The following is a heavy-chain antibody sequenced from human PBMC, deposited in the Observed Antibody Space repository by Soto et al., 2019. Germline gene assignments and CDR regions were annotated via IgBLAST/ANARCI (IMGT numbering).Heavy chain of an antibody. V-gene: IGHV3-9*01. CDR2: ISWNSGSI. Sequence: EVQLVESGGGLVQPGRSLRLSCAASGFTFDDYAMHWVRQAPGKGLEWVSGISWNSGSIGYADSVKGRFTISRDNAKNSLYLQMNSLRAEDTALYYCAKDIRDSSSWFYYYYYMDVWGKGTTVTVSS. CDR3: AKDIRDSSSWFYYYYYMDV. CDR1: GFTFDDYA. D-gene: IGHD6-13*01. J-gene: IGHJ6*03.